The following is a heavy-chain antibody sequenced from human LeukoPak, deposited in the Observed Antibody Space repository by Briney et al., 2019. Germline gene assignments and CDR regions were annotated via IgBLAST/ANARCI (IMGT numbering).Heavy chain of an antibody. J-gene: IGHJ6*03. CDR3: ARASRSYYYYYMDV. CDR2: IYHSGST. V-gene: IGHV4-38-2*02. CDR1: GYSISSGYY. Sequence: PSETLSLTCTVSGYSISSGYYWGWIRQPPGKGLEWIGSIYHSGSTYYNPSLKSRVTISVDTSKNQFSLKLSSVTAADTAVYYCARASRSYYYYYMDVWGKGTTVTISS.